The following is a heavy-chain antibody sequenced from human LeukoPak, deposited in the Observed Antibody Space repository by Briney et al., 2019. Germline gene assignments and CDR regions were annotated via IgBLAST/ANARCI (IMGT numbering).Heavy chain of an antibody. CDR1: GGSFSGYY. J-gene: IGHJ3*02. Sequence: SETLSLTCAVYGGSFSGYYWSWIRQPPGKGLEWIGEINHSGSTNYNPSLKSRVTISVDTSKNQFSLKLSPVTAADTAVYYCASNKPDIVVVPAAEVLRAFDIWGQGTMVTVSS. V-gene: IGHV4-34*01. CDR3: ASNKPDIVVVPAAEVLRAFDI. CDR2: INHSGST. D-gene: IGHD2-2*01.